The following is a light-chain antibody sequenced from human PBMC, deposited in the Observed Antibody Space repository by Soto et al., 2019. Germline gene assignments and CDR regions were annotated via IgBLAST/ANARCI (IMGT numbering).Light chain of an antibody. V-gene: IGKV3-20*01. Sequence: EIVLTQYPGTLSLSPGERATLSCRASQTIGSTYLAWYQQKPGQAPRLLIFGASSRATGIPDRFSGSGSGTDFTLTISRLEPEDFAVYYCQQYASSPLLTFGGGTKVDIK. CDR2: GAS. CDR1: QTIGSTY. J-gene: IGKJ4*01. CDR3: QQYASSPLLT.